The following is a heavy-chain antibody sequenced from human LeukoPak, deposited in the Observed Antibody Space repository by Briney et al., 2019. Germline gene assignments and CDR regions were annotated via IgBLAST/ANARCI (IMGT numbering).Heavy chain of an antibody. J-gene: IGHJ2*01. CDR3: ARRGGDGLWYFDL. CDR2: IYPSDSDA. Sequence: GESLKISCRGPGYRFTTYWIGWVRQMPGKGLEWVGIIYPSDSDATYSPSFQGQVTISADKSISTAYLQWSSLKASDTAMYYCARRGGDGLWYFDLWGRGTLVTVSS. V-gene: IGHV5-51*01. CDR1: GYRFTTYW. D-gene: IGHD2-21*02.